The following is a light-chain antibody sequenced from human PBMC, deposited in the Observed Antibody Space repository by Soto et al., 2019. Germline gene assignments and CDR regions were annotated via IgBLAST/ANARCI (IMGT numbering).Light chain of an antibody. CDR3: QQYASSPGT. J-gene: IGKJ1*01. CDR2: GTS. CDR1: QSVKSSY. V-gene: IGKV3-20*01. Sequence: EIVLTQSPGTLSLAPGEGATLSCRASQSVKSSYLAWYQQKPGQAPRLLTFGTSNRATGIPDRFRGGGSGTDFTLTISSLEPEDFAVYYCQQYASSPGTFGQGTKVDIK.